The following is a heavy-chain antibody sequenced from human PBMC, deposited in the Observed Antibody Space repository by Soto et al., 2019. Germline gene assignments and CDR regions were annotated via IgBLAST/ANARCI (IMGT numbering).Heavy chain of an antibody. CDR1: GGSTSNSGYY. CDR3: ARHYGSFDP. V-gene: IGHV4-39*01. D-gene: IGHD6-19*01. Sequence: SETLSLTCTVSGGSTSNSGYYWGWVRQPPGKGLEWIASVFYSGGTYYKPSLKSRVTISIDTSKNQFSLNLNSVTAADTAVYYCARHYGSFDPWGQGTLVTVSS. J-gene: IGHJ5*02. CDR2: VFYSGGT.